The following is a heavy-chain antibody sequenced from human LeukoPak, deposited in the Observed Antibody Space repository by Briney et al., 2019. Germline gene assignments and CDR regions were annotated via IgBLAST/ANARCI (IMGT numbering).Heavy chain of an antibody. Sequence: GGSLRLSCAVSGATVSSNYMSWVRQAPGKGLEWVSVIYSGGSTFYADSAKGRFTISRDISKNTLCLQMNSLRVDDTAVYYCARDFSGTWGQGTLVTVSS. D-gene: IGHD3-3*01. J-gene: IGHJ5*02. CDR3: ARDFSGT. V-gene: IGHV3-53*01. CDR2: IYSGGST. CDR1: GATVSSNY.